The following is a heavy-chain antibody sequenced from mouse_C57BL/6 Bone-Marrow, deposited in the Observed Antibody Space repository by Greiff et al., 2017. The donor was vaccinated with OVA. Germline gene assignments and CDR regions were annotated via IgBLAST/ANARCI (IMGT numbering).Heavy chain of an antibody. CDR3: ARAGDGYSYFDY. CDR1: GISITTGNYR. V-gene: IGHV3-5*01. J-gene: IGHJ2*01. D-gene: IGHD2-3*01. Sequence: EVPLVESGPGLVKPSQTVFLTCTVTGISITTGNYRWSWIRQFSGNKLEWIGYIYYSGTITYNPSLTSRTTIPKDTPKNQVFLEMNSLAAEDTATYYCARAGDGYSYFDYWGQGTTLTVSS. CDR2: IYYSGTI.